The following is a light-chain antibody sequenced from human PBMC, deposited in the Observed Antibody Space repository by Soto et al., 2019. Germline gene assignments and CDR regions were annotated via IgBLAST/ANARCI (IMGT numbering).Light chain of an antibody. CDR2: DAS. CDR1: QGISNH. J-gene: IGKJ3*01. CDR3: QKYDSSQFT. Sequence: DIQMTQSPSSLSAYVGDRVTITCRASQGISNHLAWYQQKPGRVPKILIYDASTLQSGVLSRFSGRGSGTDFTLTISSLQPEDVATYYCQKYDSSQFTFGPGTKVEIK. V-gene: IGKV1-27*01.